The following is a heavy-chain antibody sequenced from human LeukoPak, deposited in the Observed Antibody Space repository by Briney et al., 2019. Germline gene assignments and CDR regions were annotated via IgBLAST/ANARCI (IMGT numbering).Heavy chain of an antibody. CDR2: ISAVNGDA. CDR1: GYNFVNYG. D-gene: IGHD2-15*01. CDR3: ARGYKSSCSGATCLYFDY. V-gene: IGHV1-18*01. J-gene: IGHJ4*02. Sequence: ASVKVSCKTSGYNFVNYGVSWVRQAPGQGLEWMGWISAVNGDANSAHKFRGRLSMTMDTSTSTAYMELRSLRSDDTALYFCARGYKSSCSGATCLYFDYWGQGTLVTVSS.